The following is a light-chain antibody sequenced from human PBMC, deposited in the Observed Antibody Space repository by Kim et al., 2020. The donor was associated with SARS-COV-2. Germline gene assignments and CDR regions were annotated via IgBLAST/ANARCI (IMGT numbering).Light chain of an antibody. CDR1: QSVSRS. V-gene: IGKV3-11*01. CDR2: DAS. J-gene: IGKJ4*01. Sequence: LDPGERATPSCRASQSVSRSFAWYQQKPGQAPRLLIYDASKRATGIPARFSGSGSGTDFTLTISSLEPEDFAVYYCQQRSNWPLTFGGGTKVDIK. CDR3: QQRSNWPLT.